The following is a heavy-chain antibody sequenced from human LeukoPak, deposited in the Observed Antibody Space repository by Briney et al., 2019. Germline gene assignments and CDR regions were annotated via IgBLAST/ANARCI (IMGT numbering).Heavy chain of an antibody. CDR1: GFTFSSYS. CDR3: ARMPSGYDSGFDY. J-gene: IGHJ4*02. V-gene: IGHV3-48*01. CDR2: ISSSSRTI. Sequence: GGSLRLSCAASGFTFSSYSMNWVRQAPGKGLEWVSYISSSSRTIYYADSVKGRFTISRDNAKNSLYLQMNSLRAEDTAVYYCARMPSGYDSGFDYWGQGTLVTVSS. D-gene: IGHD5-12*01.